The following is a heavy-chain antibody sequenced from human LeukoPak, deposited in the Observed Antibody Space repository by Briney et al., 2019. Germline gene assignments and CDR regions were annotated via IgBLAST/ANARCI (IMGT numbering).Heavy chain of an antibody. Sequence: PGGSLRLSCAASGFTVSSKYMSWVRQAQGKGLEWVSVIYSGGSTYYAESVKGRFTISRDNSKNTLYLQMISLRAEDTAVYYCARVESDYDILTGPPDYWGQGTLVTVSS. V-gene: IGHV3-53*01. CDR3: ARVESDYDILTGPPDY. D-gene: IGHD3-9*01. J-gene: IGHJ4*02. CDR2: IYSGGST. CDR1: GFTVSSKY.